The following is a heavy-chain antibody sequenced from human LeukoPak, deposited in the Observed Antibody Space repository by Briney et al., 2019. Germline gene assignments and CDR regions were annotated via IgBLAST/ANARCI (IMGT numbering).Heavy chain of an antibody. CDR3: ARVPRLGYYDFWSAYYRGPFDY. CDR2: INWNGGST. J-gene: IGHJ4*02. CDR1: GFTFDDYG. V-gene: IGHV3-20*04. Sequence: PGGSLRLSCAASGFTFDDYGMSWVRQAPGKGLEWVSGINWNGGSTGYADSVKGRFTISRDNAKNSLYLQMNSMRAEDTAVYYCARVPRLGYYDFWSAYYRGPFDYWGQGTLVTVSS. D-gene: IGHD3-3*01.